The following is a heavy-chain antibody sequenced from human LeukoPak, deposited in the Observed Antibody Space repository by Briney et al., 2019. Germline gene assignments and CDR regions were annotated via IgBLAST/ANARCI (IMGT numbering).Heavy chain of an antibody. CDR3: ARATVAVTGGHALDV. J-gene: IGHJ3*01. V-gene: IGHV4-34*01. CDR1: GGSFSGYY. D-gene: IGHD2-21*02. Sequence: SETLSLTCAVSGGSFSGYYWHWIRQPPGKGLVWIWEINHGGSTNYNPSLKSRVSISVGPAKTQFSLNLSYVTAADTAVYYCARATVAVTGGHALDVWGQETMVTVSS. CDR2: INHGGST.